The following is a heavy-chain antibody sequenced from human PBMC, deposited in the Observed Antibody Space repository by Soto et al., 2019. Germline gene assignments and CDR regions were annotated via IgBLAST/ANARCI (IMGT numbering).Heavy chain of an antibody. J-gene: IGHJ4*02. D-gene: IGHD6-19*01. Sequence: QVQLVESGGGVVQPGRSLRLSCAASGFTFSRGAMHWVRQAPGKGLEWVAVISYDGTNKYYTDSVKGRFTISRDNSKNTLYLQMNSLRVDDTGVYYCALTRRSSLLEVAGPGFEYWGQGTLVTVS. CDR1: GFTFSRGA. CDR2: ISYDGTNK. CDR3: ALTRRSSLLEVAGPGFEY. V-gene: IGHV3-30-3*01.